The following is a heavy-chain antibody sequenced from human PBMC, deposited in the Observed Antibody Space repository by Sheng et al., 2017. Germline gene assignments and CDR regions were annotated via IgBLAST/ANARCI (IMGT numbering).Heavy chain of an antibody. CDR2: IIPIFGTT. CDR1: GGTFSSYA. D-gene: IGHD3-22*01. Sequence: QVQLVQSGAEVKKPGSSVKVSCKASGGTFSSYAISWVRQAPGQGLEWMGGIIPIFGTTNYAQKFQGRVTITTDESTSTAYMELSSLRSEDTAVYYCARSRPLPNYYDSSGYYPPFDYWGQGTLVTVSS. J-gene: IGHJ4*02. V-gene: IGHV1-69*05. CDR3: ARSRPLPNYYDSSGYYPPFDY.